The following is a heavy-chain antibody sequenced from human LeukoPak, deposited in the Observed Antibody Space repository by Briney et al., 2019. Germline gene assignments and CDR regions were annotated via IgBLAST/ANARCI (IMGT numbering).Heavy chain of an antibody. CDR2: VNPNDGNT. CDR1: GYTFTNYV. Sequence: ASVMVSCKASGYTFTNYVINWVRQATGQGLEWMGWVNPNDGNTGYAQRFQGRVTMTRNTSISTVYLELSSLRSEDTAVYFCAREGETFDYWGQGTLITVSS. CDR3: AREGETFDY. J-gene: IGHJ4*02. V-gene: IGHV1-8*01. D-gene: IGHD3-16*01.